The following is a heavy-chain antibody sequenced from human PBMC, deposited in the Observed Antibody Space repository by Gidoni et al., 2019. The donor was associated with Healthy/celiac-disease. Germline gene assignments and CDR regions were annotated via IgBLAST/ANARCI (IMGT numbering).Heavy chain of an antibody. Sequence: QVQLQESGPGLVKPSQTLSLTCTVSGGSISSGSYYWSWIRQPAGKGLEWIGRIYTSGSTNYNPSLKSRVTISVDTSKNQFSLKLSSVTAADTAVYYCARGLWGVAAPGYFDYWGQGTLVTVSS. CDR3: ARGLWGVAAPGYFDY. V-gene: IGHV4-61*02. CDR2: IYTSGST. CDR1: GGSISSGSYY. D-gene: IGHD6-19*01. J-gene: IGHJ4*02.